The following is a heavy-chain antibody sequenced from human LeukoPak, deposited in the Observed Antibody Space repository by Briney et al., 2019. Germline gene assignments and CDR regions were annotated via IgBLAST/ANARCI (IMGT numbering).Heavy chain of an antibody. CDR3: ARMFQGIAVAGTPGY. CDR1: GFTFSSYS. Sequence: GGSLRLSCAASGFTFSSYSMNWVRQAPGKGLEWVSSISSSSSYIYYADSVKGRFTISRDNAKNSLYLQMNSLRAEDTAVYYCARMFQGIAVAGTPGYWGQGTLVTVSS. D-gene: IGHD6-19*01. CDR2: ISSSSSYI. J-gene: IGHJ4*02. V-gene: IGHV3-21*01.